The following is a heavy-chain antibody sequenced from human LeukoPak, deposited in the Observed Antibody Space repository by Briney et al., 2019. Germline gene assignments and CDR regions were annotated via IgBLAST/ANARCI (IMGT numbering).Heavy chain of an antibody. V-gene: IGHV4-59*12. CDR2: IYYSGST. J-gene: IGHJ6*02. Sequence: SETLSLTCTVSGSSISSYYWSWIRQPPGKELEWIGYIYYSGSTNYNPSLKSRVTISVDTSKNQFSLKLSSVTAADTAVYYCASSPRTRNWGRGPGMDVWGQGTTVTVSS. CDR3: ASSPRTRNWGRGPGMDV. CDR1: GSSISSYY. D-gene: IGHD7-27*01.